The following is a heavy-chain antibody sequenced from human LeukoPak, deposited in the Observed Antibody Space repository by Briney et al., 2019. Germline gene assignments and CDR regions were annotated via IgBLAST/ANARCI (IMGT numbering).Heavy chain of an antibody. CDR2: IHYSETT. D-gene: IGHD6-25*01. CDR1: GASTTSSSFF. Sequence: TSETLSLTCAVSGASTTSSSFFWGWIRQPPGRGLEWIGGIHYSETTYYNPSLKSRVTISIDTSKNQFSLKLTSVTAADTAVYYCARGGYNSDWRISWFDPWGQGTLVTVSS. V-gene: IGHV4-39*07. J-gene: IGHJ5*02. CDR3: ARGGYNSDWRISWFDP.